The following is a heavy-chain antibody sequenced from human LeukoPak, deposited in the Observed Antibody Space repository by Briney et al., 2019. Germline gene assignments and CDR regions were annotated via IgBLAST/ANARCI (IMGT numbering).Heavy chain of an antibody. V-gene: IGHV3-66*01. CDR3: AREYNYGFARYFDY. CDR2: IYSGGST. J-gene: IGHJ4*02. Sequence: PGGSLRLSCTASGFTVSSNYMSWVRQAPVKGLEWVSVIYSGGSTYYADSVKGRFTISRDNSKNTLYLQMNSLRAEDAAVYYCAREYNYGFARYFDYWGQGTLVTDSS. CDR1: GFTVSSNY. D-gene: IGHD5-18*01.